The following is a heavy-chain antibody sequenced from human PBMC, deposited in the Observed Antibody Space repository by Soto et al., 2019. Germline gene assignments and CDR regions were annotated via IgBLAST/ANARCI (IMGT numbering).Heavy chain of an antibody. J-gene: IGHJ3*02. V-gene: IGHV3-23*01. CDR3: AKSNYYDSSGYSMDDAFDI. CDR1: GFTFSSYA. D-gene: IGHD3-22*01. CDR2: ISGSGGRT. Sequence: EVQLLESGGGLVQPGGSLRLSCAASGFTFSSYAMSWVRQAPGKGLEWVSAISGSGGRTYYADSVKGRFTISRDNSKNTLYLHMNSLRAEDTAVYYCAKSNYYDSSGYSMDDAFDIWGQGTMVTVSS.